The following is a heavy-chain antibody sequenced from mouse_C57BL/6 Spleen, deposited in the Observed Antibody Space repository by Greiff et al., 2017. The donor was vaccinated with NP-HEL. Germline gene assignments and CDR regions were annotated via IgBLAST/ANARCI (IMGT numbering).Heavy chain of an antibody. D-gene: IGHD1-1*01. J-gene: IGHJ3*01. V-gene: IGHV1-55*01. CDR3: ARASLITTVVPFAY. Sequence: QVQLQQPGAELVKPGASVKMSCKASGYTFTSYWITWVKQRPGQGLEWIGDIYPGSGSTNYNEKFKSKATLTVDTSSSTAYMQLSSLTSEDSAVYYCARASLITTVVPFAYWGQGTLVTVSA. CDR1: GYTFTSYW. CDR2: IYPGSGST.